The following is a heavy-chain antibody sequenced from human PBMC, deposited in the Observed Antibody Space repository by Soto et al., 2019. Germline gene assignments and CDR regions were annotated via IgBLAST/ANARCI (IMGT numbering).Heavy chain of an antibody. CDR3: ARYCNNATCYRWFDP. Sequence: SETLSLTCTVSGGSISSYYWSWIRQPAGKGLEWIGRMYPSGSTNYNPSLKSRVTMSVDTSKNQFSLKLNSVTAADAAVYYCARYCNNATCYRWFDPWGQGTLVTVSS. CDR1: GGSISSYY. D-gene: IGHD2-2*01. CDR2: MYPSGST. J-gene: IGHJ5*02. V-gene: IGHV4-4*07.